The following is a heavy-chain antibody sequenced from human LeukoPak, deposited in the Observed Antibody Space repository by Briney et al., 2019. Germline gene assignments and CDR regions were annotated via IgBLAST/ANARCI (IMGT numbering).Heavy chain of an antibody. CDR2: IIPIFGTA. CDR1: GGTFSSYA. J-gene: IGHJ4*02. D-gene: IGHD3-22*01. V-gene: IGHV1-69*13. Sequence: GASVKVSCKASGGTFSSYAISWVRQAPGQGLEWMGGIIPIFGTANYAQKFQGRVTITADESTSTAYMELSSLRSEDTAVYYRAVGLYDSSGYYYPDYWGQGTLVTVSS. CDR3: AVGLYDSSGYYYPDY.